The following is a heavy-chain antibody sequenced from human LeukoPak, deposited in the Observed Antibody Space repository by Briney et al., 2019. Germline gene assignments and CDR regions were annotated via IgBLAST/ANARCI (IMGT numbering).Heavy chain of an antibody. V-gene: IGHV4-34*01. D-gene: IGHD2-21*02. J-gene: IGHJ6*02. CDR2: INHSGST. CDR3: ARGRGRPLLKRYYGMDV. CDR1: GGSLSGYY. Sequence: SETLSLTCAVYGGSLSGYYWSWIRQPPGKGLEWIGEINHSGSTNYNPSLKSRVTISVDTSKNQFSLKLSSVIAADTAVYYCARGRGRPLLKRYYGMDVWGQGTTVTVSS.